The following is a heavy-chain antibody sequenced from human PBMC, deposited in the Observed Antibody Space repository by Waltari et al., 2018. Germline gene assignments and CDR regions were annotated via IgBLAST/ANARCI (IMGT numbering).Heavy chain of an antibody. Sequence: QVQLQQWGAGLLKPSETLSLTCAVDGGSFSGYYWNWIRQPPGKGLEGVGEINHSGSTTYNPSLKSRVSISVDTSKNRFSLKLSSVTAADTAVYFCARGGSRGSYSNWGLGTLVTVSS. V-gene: IGHV4-34*01. D-gene: IGHD1-26*01. J-gene: IGHJ1*01. CDR2: INHSGST. CDR1: GGSFSGYY. CDR3: ARGGSRGSYSN.